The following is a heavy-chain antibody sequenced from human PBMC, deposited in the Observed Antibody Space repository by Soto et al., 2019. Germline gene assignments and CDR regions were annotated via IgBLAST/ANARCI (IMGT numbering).Heavy chain of an antibody. V-gene: IGHV1-18*01. CDR2: ISAYNGNT. CDR3: ARGYYYDSSGPLDY. Sequence: VASVKVSCKASGYTFTSYGISWVRQAPGQGLEWMGWISAYNGNTNYAQKLQGRVTMTTDTSTSTAYMELRSLRSDDTAVYYCARGYYYDSSGPLDYWGQGTLVTVSS. CDR1: GYTFTSYG. D-gene: IGHD3-22*01. J-gene: IGHJ4*02.